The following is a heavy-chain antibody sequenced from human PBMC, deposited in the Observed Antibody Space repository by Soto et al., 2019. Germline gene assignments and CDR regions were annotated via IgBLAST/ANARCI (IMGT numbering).Heavy chain of an antibody. J-gene: IGHJ3*02. CDR3: ATDRPRPRQQLVDAFDI. CDR2: FDPEDGET. CDR1: GYTFTELS. Sequence: GASVKVSCKVSGYTFTELSMHWVRQAPGKGLEWMGGFDPEDGETIYAQKFQGRVTMTEDTSTDTAYMELSSLRSEDTAVYYCATDRPRPRQQLVDAFDIWGQGTMVTVSS. D-gene: IGHD6-13*01. V-gene: IGHV1-24*01.